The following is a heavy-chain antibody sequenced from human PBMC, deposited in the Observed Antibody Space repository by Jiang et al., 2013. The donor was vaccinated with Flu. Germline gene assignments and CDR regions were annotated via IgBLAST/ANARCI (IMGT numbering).Heavy chain of an antibody. V-gene: IGHV1-46*03. CDR3: AREFTMIVVGLDAFDI. CDR1: GYTFTSYY. J-gene: IGHJ3*02. CDR2: INPSGGST. Sequence: EVKKPGASVKVSRKASGYTFTSYYMHWVRQAPGQGLEWMGIINPSGGSTSYAQKFQGRVTMTRDTSTSTVYMELSSLRSEDTAVYYCAREFTMIVVGLDAFDIWGQGTMVTVSS. D-gene: IGHD3-22*01.